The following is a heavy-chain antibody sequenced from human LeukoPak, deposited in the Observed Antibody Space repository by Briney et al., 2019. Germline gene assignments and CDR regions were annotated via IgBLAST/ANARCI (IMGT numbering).Heavy chain of an antibody. CDR3: ARGPAAVANPVDWFDP. CDR2: IYPGDSDS. CDR1: GYSFSSYW. J-gene: IGHJ5*02. D-gene: IGHD4-23*01. V-gene: IGHV5-51*01. Sequence: GESLKISCKGSGYSFSSYWIGWVRQMPGKGLEWMGIIYPGDSDSRYSPSFQGQVTMSVDKSTSTAYLQWRSLRASDTATYYCARGPAAVANPVDWFDPWGQGSLVTVSS.